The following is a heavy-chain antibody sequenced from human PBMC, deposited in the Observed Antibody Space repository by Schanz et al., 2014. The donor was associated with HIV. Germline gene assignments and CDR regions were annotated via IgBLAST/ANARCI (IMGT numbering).Heavy chain of an antibody. CDR3: TRGRFLERGGMDV. Sequence: QVLLGQSGGGVVQPGRSLRLSCATTGFPLRDYGMHWVRQAPGKGLEWVAVLSYDGINKYFADSVKGRFMISRDNSNNTLYLQMNSLRAEDTAVYFCTRGRFLERGGMDVWGQGTAVTVSS. V-gene: IGHV3-30*03. D-gene: IGHD3-3*01. CDR1: GFPLRDYG. CDR2: LSYDGINK. J-gene: IGHJ6*02.